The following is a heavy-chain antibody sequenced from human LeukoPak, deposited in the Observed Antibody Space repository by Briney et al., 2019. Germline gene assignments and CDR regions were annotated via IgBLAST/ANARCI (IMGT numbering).Heavy chain of an antibody. CDR2: IYYSGST. D-gene: IGHD3-3*01. V-gene: IGHV4-59*01. Sequence: SETLSLTCAVYGGSFSGYYWSWIRQPPGKGLEWIGYIYYSGSTNYNPSLKSQVTISVDTSKSQFSLKLSSVTAADTAVYYCARSRRSGGGYYMDVWGKGTTVTVSS. CDR3: ARSRRSGGGYYMDV. J-gene: IGHJ6*03. CDR1: GGSFSGYY.